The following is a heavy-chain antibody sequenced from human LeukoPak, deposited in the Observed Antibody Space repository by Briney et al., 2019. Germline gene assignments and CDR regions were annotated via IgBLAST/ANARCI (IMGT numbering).Heavy chain of an antibody. V-gene: IGHV3-30*18. Sequence: GRSLRLSCAASGFTFNRYGMHWVRQAPGKGLEWVAVISFDGKISYYADSVKGRFIIFRDNSKNTLDLQMNSLRPEDTAGYYCAKELSATPRAAVQTGDAFDVWGQGTMVTVSS. D-gene: IGHD7-27*01. CDR1: GFTFNRYG. CDR3: AKELSATPRAAVQTGDAFDV. CDR2: ISFDGKIS. J-gene: IGHJ3*01.